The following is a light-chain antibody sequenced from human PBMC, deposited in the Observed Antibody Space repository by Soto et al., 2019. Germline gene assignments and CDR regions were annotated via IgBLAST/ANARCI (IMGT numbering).Light chain of an antibody. CDR2: DAS. V-gene: IGKV3-11*01. CDR1: QSVSSY. J-gene: IGKJ2*01. CDR3: QQRSSWPQT. Sequence: EIVLTQSPATLSLSPGEGATLSCGASQSVSSYLAWYQQKPGQAPRLLIYDASNRATGIPARFSGSGSGTDFTLTISSLEPEDFAVYYCQQRSSWPQTFGQGTKLEIK.